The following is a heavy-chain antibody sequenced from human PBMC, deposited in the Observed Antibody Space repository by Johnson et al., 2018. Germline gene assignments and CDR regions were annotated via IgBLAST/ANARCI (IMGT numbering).Heavy chain of an antibody. D-gene: IGHD2-15*01. CDR3: AKGLCRGGCSDSDGFGV. V-gene: IGHV3-NL1*01. J-gene: IGHJ3*01. Sequence: VQLLETGGGVVQPGRSLRLSCAASGFTFSSRGMHWVRQAPGKGLEWVSDVNSGSVTYYADSVKGRFTLSRDNSRNTVHLQMNSLRVDDTAVYYCAKGLCRGGCSDSDGFGVWGQGTTVTVSP. CDR1: GFTFSSRG. CDR2: VNSGSVT.